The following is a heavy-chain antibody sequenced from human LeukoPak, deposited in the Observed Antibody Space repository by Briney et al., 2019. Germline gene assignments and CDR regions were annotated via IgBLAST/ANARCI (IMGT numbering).Heavy chain of an antibody. D-gene: IGHD3-22*01. CDR2: ISGSGDST. CDR1: GFTFNTYT. J-gene: IGHJ4*02. Sequence: GGSLRLSCAAAGFTFNTYTITWVRQAPGKGLEWVSAISGSGDSTSYADSVKGRFTISRDNSKNTLYLQMNSLRAEDTAVYYCAKKGYYDGSGYYMYYFDHWGQGTLVTVSS. CDR3: AKKGYYDGSGYYMYYFDH. V-gene: IGHV3-23*01.